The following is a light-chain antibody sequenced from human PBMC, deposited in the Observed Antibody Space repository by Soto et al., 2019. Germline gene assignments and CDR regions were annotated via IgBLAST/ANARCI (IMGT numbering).Light chain of an antibody. CDR2: GAS. J-gene: IGKJ5*01. CDR1: QSVSRSY. Sequence: FALTQSPFTLSLSPGERATLSCRASQSVSRSYLAWYQQKPGQAPRLLIYGASSRATGIPDRFSGSGSGTDFTLTINRLEPEDFEVYYCQQYGSSITFGQGTRMEIK. V-gene: IGKV3-20*01. CDR3: QQYGSSIT.